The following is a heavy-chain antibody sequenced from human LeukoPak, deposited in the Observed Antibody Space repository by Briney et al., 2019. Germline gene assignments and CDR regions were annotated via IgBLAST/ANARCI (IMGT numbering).Heavy chain of an antibody. CDR1: GGSFSGYS. D-gene: IGHD1-26*01. Sequence: NASETLSLTCAVYGGSFSGYSWSWIRQPPGKGLEWIGEINHSGGTNYNPSLKSRVTTSIDTSKNQFSLKLSSVTAADTAVYYYTVGFTSAPDYWGQGTLVTVSS. CDR2: INHSGGT. J-gene: IGHJ4*02. CDR3: TVGFTSAPDY. V-gene: IGHV4-34*01.